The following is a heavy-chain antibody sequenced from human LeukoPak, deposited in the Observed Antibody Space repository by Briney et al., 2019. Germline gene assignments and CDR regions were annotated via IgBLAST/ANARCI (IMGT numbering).Heavy chain of an antibody. J-gene: IGHJ4*02. Sequence: GGSLRLSCAASGFTFSSYWMSWVRQAPGKGLEWVANIKQDGSDKYYVDSVKGRFTISRDNAKNSLYLQMNSLRAEDTAVYYCASQQWLLSDFDYWGQGTLVTVSS. V-gene: IGHV3-7*01. CDR3: ASQQWLLSDFDY. D-gene: IGHD6-19*01. CDR1: GFTFSSYW. CDR2: IKQDGSDK.